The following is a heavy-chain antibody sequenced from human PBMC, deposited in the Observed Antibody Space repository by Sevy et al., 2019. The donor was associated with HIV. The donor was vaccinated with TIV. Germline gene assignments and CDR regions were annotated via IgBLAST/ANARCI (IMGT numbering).Heavy chain of an antibody. CDR1: GYPISSGYY. V-gene: IGHV4-38-2*01. CDR3: ARIRYDSSGSDYMDV. Sequence: SETLSLTCAVSGYPISSGYYWGWIRQPPGKGLEWIGSIYHSGSTYYNPSLKSRVTISVDTSKNQFSLKLSSVTAADTAVYYCARIRYDSSGSDYMDVWGKGTTVTVSS. D-gene: IGHD3-22*01. J-gene: IGHJ6*03. CDR2: IYHSGST.